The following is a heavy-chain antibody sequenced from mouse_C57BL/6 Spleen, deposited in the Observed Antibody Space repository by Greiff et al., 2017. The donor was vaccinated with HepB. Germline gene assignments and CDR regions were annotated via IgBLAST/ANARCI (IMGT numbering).Heavy chain of an antibody. D-gene: IGHD3-3*01. CDR1: GYTFTSYW. V-gene: IGHV1-50*01. CDR3: ARQGDLYFDY. CDR2: IDPSDSYT. Sequence: VQLQQPGAELVKPGASVKLSCKASGYTFTSYWMQWVKQRPGQGLEWIGEIDPSDSYTNYNQKFKGKATLTVDTSSSTAYMQLSSLTSEDSAVYYCARQGDLYFDYWGQGTTLTVSS. J-gene: IGHJ2*01.